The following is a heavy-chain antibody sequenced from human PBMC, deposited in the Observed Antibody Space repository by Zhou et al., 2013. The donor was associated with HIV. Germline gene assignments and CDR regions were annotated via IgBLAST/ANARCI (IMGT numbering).Heavy chain of an antibody. CDR3: ARDGGGGITMVRGIY. Sequence: VQLVQSGAEVKKPGASVKVSCKASGYTFTGYYMYWVRQAPGQGLEWMGRIIPIFGTANYAQKFQGRVTITADKSTSTAYMELSSLRSEDTAVYYCARDGGGGITMVRGIYWGQGTLVTVSS. D-gene: IGHD3-10*01. V-gene: IGHV1-69*06. CDR2: IIPIFGTA. J-gene: IGHJ4*02. CDR1: GYTFTGYY.